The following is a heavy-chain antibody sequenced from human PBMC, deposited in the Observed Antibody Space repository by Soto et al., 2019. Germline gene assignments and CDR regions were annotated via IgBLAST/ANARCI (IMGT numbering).Heavy chain of an antibody. CDR2: IYSGGST. CDR3: ARSDYGDYFDY. V-gene: IGHV3-66*01. CDR1: GFTVSSNY. Sequence: EVQLVESGGGLVQPGGSLRLSCAASGFTVSSNYMSWVRQAPGKGLEWVSVIYSGGSTYYADSVKGRFTISRDNSENTLYLQMNSLRAEDTAVYYCARSDYGDYFDYWGQGTLVTVSS. D-gene: IGHD3-16*01. J-gene: IGHJ4*02.